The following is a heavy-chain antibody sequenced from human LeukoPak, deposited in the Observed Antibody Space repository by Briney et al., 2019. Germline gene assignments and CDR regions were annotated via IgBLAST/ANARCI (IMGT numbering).Heavy chain of an antibody. CDR3: AKGEAPYYYDSSGYFVYFDY. D-gene: IGHD3-22*01. J-gene: IGHJ4*02. CDR2: IRGSGDNT. Sequence: PGGSLRLSCAASGFTFSSDAMSWVRQAPGKGLEWVSAIRGSGDNTYYADAVKGRFTVSRHKSKHTLAVQANSLRAEDTAVYYCAKGEAPYYYDSSGYFVYFDYWGQGTLVTVSS. CDR1: GFTFSSDA. V-gene: IGHV3-23*01.